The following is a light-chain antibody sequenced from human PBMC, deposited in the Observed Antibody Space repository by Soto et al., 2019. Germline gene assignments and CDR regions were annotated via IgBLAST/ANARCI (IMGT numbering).Light chain of an antibody. V-gene: IGKV1-5*03. CDR2: KAS. J-gene: IGKJ4*01. Sequence: DIQMTQSPSTLSASVGDRVTITCRASQSISSWLAWYQQKPGKAPKLLIYKASSLESGVPSRFSGSGSGTAFTLTISSLQADDFATYYCQQYKSYPSFGGGTKVEIK. CDR3: QQYKSYPS. CDR1: QSISSW.